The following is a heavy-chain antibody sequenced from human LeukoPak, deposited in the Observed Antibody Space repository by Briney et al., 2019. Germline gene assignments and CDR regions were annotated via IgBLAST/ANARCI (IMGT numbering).Heavy chain of an antibody. CDR2: ISTYSGNT. V-gene: IGHV1-18*01. Sequence: GASVKVSCKPSGYTFTSYAISWLRQAPGQGLEWMGWISTYSGNTNYAQKLQGRITMTIETSTSTAYMELRSQRSDDTAVYYCARGGSRVVTYGNFDYWGQGTLVTVSS. D-gene: IGHD2-21*02. CDR1: GYTFTSYA. J-gene: IGHJ4*02. CDR3: ARGGSRVVTYGNFDY.